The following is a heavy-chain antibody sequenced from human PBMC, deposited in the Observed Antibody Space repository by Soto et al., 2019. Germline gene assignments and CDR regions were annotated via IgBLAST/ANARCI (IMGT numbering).Heavy chain of an antibody. CDR1: GYTFSNYG. V-gene: IGHV1-18*01. D-gene: IGHD3-10*01. CDR3: ARVFGSGSYIDFDT. Sequence: ASVKVSCKASGYTFSNYGMSCVRQAPGQGIEWMGWISTKNGNTKYTKKLKGRVTMTTDTSTRTAYMEMRSLRSEETAVLYCARVFGSGSYIDFDTWGQGTMVTVSS. J-gene: IGHJ3*02. CDR2: ISTKNGNT.